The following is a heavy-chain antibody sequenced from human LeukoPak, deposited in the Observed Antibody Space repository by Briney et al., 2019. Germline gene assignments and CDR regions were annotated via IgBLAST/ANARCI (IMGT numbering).Heavy chain of an antibody. J-gene: IGHJ1*01. CDR3: ARDSSEFRSLLFH. CDR2: ITLMFGTS. V-gene: IGHV1-69*01. CDR1: GGTFSRHT. D-gene: IGHD1-14*01. Sequence: ASVKVSCKAFGGTFSRHTISWVRQSPGQGLEWMGGITLMFGTSNYAQKFRGGVTITADESTSTAYVELSSLRSEDTAVYYCARDSSEFRSLLFHWGQGTLVTVSS.